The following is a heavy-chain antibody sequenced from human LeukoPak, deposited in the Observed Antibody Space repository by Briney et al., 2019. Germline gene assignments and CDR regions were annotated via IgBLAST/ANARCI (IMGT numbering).Heavy chain of an antibody. CDR1: GFTFSSYA. J-gene: IGHJ4*02. D-gene: IGHD1-26*01. CDR3: AKDAVGATD. V-gene: IGHV3-30*04. CDR2: ISYDGSNK. Sequence: GGSLRLSCAASGFTFSSYAMHWVRQAPGKGLEWVAVISYDGSNKYYADSVKGRFTISRDNSKNTLYLQMNSLRAEDTAVYYCAKDAVGATDWGQGTLVTVSS.